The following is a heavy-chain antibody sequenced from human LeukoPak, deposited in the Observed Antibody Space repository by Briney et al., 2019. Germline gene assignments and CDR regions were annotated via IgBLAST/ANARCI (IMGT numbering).Heavy chain of an antibody. CDR2: TSGGGENT. CDR3: AKPRAMTTGVERYFDL. Sequence: GGSLRLSCGASGFTFTSNAMSWIRQAPGKGLKWVSATSGGGENTYYGDSVKGRFTISRDNSKNTLYLQMNSLRAEDTATYYCAKPRAMTTGVERYFDLWGRGTLVTIAS. V-gene: IGHV3-23*01. D-gene: IGHD1-1*01. J-gene: IGHJ2*01. CDR1: GFTFTSNA.